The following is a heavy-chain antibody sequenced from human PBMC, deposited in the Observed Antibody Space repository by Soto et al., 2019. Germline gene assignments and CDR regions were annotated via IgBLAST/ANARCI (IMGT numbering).Heavy chain of an antibody. Sequence: QVQLVESGGGVVQPGRSLRLSCAASGFTFSSYGMHWVRQAPGKGLEWVAVISYDGSNKYYADSVKGRFTISRDNSKNTLYLKMNSLRAEDTAVYYCAKDRRGYCSCGSCYRHLFDYWGQGTLVTVSS. D-gene: IGHD2-15*01. CDR2: ISYDGSNK. J-gene: IGHJ4*02. CDR3: AKDRRGYCSCGSCYRHLFDY. CDR1: GFTFSSYG. V-gene: IGHV3-30*18.